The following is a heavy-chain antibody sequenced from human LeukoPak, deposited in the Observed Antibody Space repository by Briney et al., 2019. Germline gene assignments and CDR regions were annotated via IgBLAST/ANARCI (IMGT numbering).Heavy chain of an antibody. CDR2: ISGSGGST. D-gene: IGHD6-13*01. CDR3: AIRGIAAAGTFRWFDP. CDR1: GFTFSSYA. J-gene: IGHJ5*02. Sequence: GGSLRLSCVASGFTFSSYAMSWVRQAPGKGLEWVSAISGSGGSTYYADSVKGRFTISRDNSKNTLYLQMNSLRAEDTAVYYCAIRGIAAAGTFRWFDPWGQGTLVTVSS. V-gene: IGHV3-23*01.